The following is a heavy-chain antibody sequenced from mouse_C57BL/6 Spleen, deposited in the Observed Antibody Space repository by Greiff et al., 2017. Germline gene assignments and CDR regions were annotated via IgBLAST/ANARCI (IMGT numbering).Heavy chain of an antibody. CDR1: GYTFTSYW. CDR3: ARSGQVRIGYCFDY. J-gene: IGHJ2*01. Sequence: QVQLQQPGAELVKPGASVKLSCKASGYTFTSYWMHWVKQRPGQGLEWIGMIHPNSGSTNYNEKFKSKATLAVDKSSSTAYMQFSSLTSEDSAVYYCARSGQVRIGYCFDYWGQGTTLTVSS. D-gene: IGHD3-2*02. V-gene: IGHV1-64*01. CDR2: IHPNSGST.